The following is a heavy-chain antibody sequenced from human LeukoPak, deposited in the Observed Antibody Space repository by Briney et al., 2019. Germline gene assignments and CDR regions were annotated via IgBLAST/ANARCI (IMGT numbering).Heavy chain of an antibody. J-gene: IGHJ5*02. CDR1: VYTFTIYG. V-gene: IGHV1-18*01. CDR3: ARDLRWGFDP. D-gene: IGHD5-24*01. Sequence: GASVKLSCTSSVYTFTIYGISWVRQAPGQGLEWMGWISAYNGNTNYAQKLQGRVTITTDTSTSTAYLELRSLRSDDTAVYYCARDLRWGFDPWGQGTLVTVSS. CDR2: ISAYNGNT.